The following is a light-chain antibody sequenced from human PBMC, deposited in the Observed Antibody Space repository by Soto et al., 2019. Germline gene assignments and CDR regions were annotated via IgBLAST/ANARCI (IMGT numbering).Light chain of an antibody. CDR3: SLYTRNGSLI. Sequence: QSVLTQPPSVSGSPGQSVTISCTGTTSDIDNYDSVSWYQQAPGTAPKLIIYDVNNRPSGAPDRFSGSTSGNTASLTISRSQAEDETDYFCSLYTRNGSLIFGPGTKLTVL. CDR1: TSDIDNYDS. J-gene: IGLJ1*01. V-gene: IGLV2-18*01. CDR2: DVN.